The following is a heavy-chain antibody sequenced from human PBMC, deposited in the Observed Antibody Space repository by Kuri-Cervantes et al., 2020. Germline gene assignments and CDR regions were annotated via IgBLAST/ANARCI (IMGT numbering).Heavy chain of an antibody. CDR1: GFTFSRNC. V-gene: IGHV3-30*18. CDR2: ISHDGSNK. D-gene: IGHD3-10*01. J-gene: IGHJ5*02. Sequence: GESLKISCAASGFTFSRNCMSWVRQAPGKRVEWVAVISHDGSNKNYADSVKGRFTISRDNSKTTLYLQMNSLRDEDTAVYYCAKDREGRFGERELVWLDPWGQGTLVTVSS. CDR3: AKDREGRFGERELVWLDP.